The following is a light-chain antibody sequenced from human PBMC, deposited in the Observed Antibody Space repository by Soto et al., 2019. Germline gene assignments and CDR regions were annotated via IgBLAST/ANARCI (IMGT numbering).Light chain of an antibody. J-gene: IGKJ2*01. Sequence: DIQMTQSPSTLSASVGGRVTITCRASQGISTWLAWYQQKAGKAPKFLIYDASSLESGVPSRFSGSGSGTEFTLTISNLQPVDFATYYCQQYYSYPYTFGQGTKLEIK. CDR1: QGISTW. CDR3: QQYYSYPYT. CDR2: DAS. V-gene: IGKV1-5*01.